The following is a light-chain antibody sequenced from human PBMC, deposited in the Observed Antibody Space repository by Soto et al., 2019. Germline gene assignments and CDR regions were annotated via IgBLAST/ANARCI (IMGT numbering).Light chain of an antibody. Sequence: DTVLIQSPATLSLSPGERATLSCRASHTVANFLAWYQHKAGQAPRLLIYDVSNRATGIPARFSGSGSGTDFTLPISSLEPDDFAVYYCQQRSTWPPTFGGGTNVEIK. CDR3: QQRSTWPPT. CDR1: HTVANF. V-gene: IGKV3-11*01. J-gene: IGKJ4*01. CDR2: DVS.